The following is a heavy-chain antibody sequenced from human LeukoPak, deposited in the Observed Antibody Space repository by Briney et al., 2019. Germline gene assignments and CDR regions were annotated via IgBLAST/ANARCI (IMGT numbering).Heavy chain of an antibody. J-gene: IGHJ3*02. CDR1: GGSISTYY. CDR2: IYYSGST. Sequence: SETLSLTCTVSGGSISTYYWSWVRQSPGKGLEWIGHIYYSGSTNYNPSLKSRVAMSVDTSKNQFSLKLSSVTAADTAVYYCARTTLLYSDWSPDAFDIWGQGTMVTVSS. V-gene: IGHV4-59*12. D-gene: IGHD3-9*01. CDR3: ARTTLLYSDWSPDAFDI.